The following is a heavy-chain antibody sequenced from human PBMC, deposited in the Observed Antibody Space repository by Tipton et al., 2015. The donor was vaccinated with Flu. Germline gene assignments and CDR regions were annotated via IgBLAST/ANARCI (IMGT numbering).Heavy chain of an antibody. D-gene: IGHD3-22*01. CDR3: ARLRANYYDSSGYSDY. V-gene: IGHV4-39*07. CDR2: IYYSGST. CDR1: GGSISSSSYY. J-gene: IGHJ4*02. Sequence: TLSLTCTVSGGSISSSSYYWGWIRQPPGKGLEWIGSIYYSGSTYYNPSLKSRVTISVDTSKNQFSLKLSSVTAAATAVYYCARLRANYYDSSGYSDYWGQGTLVTVSS.